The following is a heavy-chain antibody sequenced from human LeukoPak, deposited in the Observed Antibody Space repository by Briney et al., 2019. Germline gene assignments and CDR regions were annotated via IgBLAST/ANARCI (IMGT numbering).Heavy chain of an antibody. CDR1: GYTFTSYA. CDR3: ARVSTGNHCSRTSCYNRDLDY. J-gene: IGHJ4*02. CDR2: INAGNGNT. V-gene: IGHV1-3*01. D-gene: IGHD2-2*02. Sequence: ASVKVSCKASGYTFTSYAMHWVRQAPGQRLEWMGWINAGNGNTKYSQKFQGRVTITRDTSASTAYMELSSLRSEDTAVYYCARVSTGNHCSRTSCYNRDLDYWGQGTLVTVSS.